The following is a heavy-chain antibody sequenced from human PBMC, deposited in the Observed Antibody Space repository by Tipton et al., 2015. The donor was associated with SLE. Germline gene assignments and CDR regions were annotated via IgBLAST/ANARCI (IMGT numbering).Heavy chain of an antibody. J-gene: IGHJ4*02. Sequence: TLSLTCTVSGGSISSYYWSWIRQPPGKGLEWIGYIYYSGSTNYNPSLKSRVTISVDTSKNQFSLKLSSVTAADTAVYYCARAPPYSGSYFDYWGQGTLVTVSS. CDR3: ARAPPYSGSYFDY. CDR2: IYYSGST. D-gene: IGHD1-26*01. V-gene: IGHV4-59*01. CDR1: GGSISSYY.